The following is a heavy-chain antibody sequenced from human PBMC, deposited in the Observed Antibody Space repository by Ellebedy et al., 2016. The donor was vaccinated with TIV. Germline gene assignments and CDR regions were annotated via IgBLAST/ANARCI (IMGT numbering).Heavy chain of an antibody. CDR1: GFSFGEYW. CDR2: IKEDGSEK. CDR3: TRDRGRVPTLAH. Sequence: GGSLRLSXVGSGFSFGEYWMSWVRQSPGKGLQWVAHIKEDGSEKNYVDSVLGRCTISRDNAKKSLFLQMNSLRADDTAVYYCTRDRGRVPTLAHWGQGTLVTVSS. J-gene: IGHJ4*02. V-gene: IGHV3-7*01. D-gene: IGHD4-23*01.